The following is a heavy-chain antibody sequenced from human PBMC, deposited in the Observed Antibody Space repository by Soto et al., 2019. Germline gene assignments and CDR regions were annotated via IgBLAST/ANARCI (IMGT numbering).Heavy chain of an antibody. CDR2: IYYSGST. V-gene: IGHV4-39*01. D-gene: IGHD6-19*01. CDR3: ARLAVAGALFDY. J-gene: IGHJ4*02. CDR1: GGSISSSSYY. Sequence: QLQLQESGPGLVKPSETLSLTCTVSGGSISSSSYYWGWIRQPPGKGLEWIGSIYYSGSTYYNPSLKSRVTISVDTSQNQFSLKLSSVTAADTAVYYCARLAVAGALFDYWGQGTLVTVSS.